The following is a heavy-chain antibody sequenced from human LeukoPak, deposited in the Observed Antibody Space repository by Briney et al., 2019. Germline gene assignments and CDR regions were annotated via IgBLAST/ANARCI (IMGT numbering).Heavy chain of an antibody. V-gene: IGHV4-4*07. CDR1: GGSISSYY. CDR3: ARGEVPAAPFDAFDI. D-gene: IGHD2-2*01. Sequence: SETLSLTCTVSGGSISSYYWSWIRQPAGKGLEWIGRIYTSGSTNYNPSLKSRVTMSVDTSKNQFSLKLSSVTAADTAVYYCARGEVPAAPFDAFDIWGQGTMVTVSS. CDR2: IYTSGST. J-gene: IGHJ3*02.